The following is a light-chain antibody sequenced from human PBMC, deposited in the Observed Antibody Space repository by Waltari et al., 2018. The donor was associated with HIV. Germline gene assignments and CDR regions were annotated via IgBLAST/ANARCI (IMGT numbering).Light chain of an antibody. CDR3: QQATTFPHT. V-gene: IGKV1-12*01. CDR2: EAS. Sequence: IQMTQSPSSVSESVGGGVSISCRASQNIGRSLAWYQLKPGKAPKRVVYEASRLNEGVPARFHGTGSRSNFTLDINNLQSEDFATYVCQQATTFPHTFG. J-gene: IGKJ2*01. CDR1: QNIGRS.